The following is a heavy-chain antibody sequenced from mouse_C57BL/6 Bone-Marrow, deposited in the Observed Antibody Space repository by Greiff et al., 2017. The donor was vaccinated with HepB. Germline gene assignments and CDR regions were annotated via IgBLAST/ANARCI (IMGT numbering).Heavy chain of an antibody. CDR3: ARHGNDGYYLYAMDY. CDR1: GFSLTSYG. J-gene: IGHJ4*01. V-gene: IGHV2-6-1*01. Sequence: VKLVESGPGLVAPSQSLSITCTVSGFSLTSYGVHWVRQPPGKGLEWLVVIWSDGSTTYNSALKSRLSISKDNSKSQVFLKMNSLQTDDTAMYYCARHGNDGYYLYAMDYWGQGTSVTVSS. D-gene: IGHD2-3*01. CDR2: IWSDGST.